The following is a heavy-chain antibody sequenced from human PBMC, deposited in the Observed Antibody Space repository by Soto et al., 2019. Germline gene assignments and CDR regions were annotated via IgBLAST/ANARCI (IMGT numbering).Heavy chain of an antibody. J-gene: IGHJ4*02. CDR1: GGTFSSYA. CDR2: LIPIFGTA. Sequence: QVQLVQSGAEVKKPGSSVKVSCKASGGTFSSYAIRWVRQAPGQGLEWMGGLIPIFGTANYAQKFQGRVTITADESTSTAYMELSRLRSEDTAVYYCATDSYCGGDCYTYYFDYWGQGTLVTVSS. D-gene: IGHD2-21*02. CDR3: ATDSYCGGDCYTYYFDY. V-gene: IGHV1-69*01.